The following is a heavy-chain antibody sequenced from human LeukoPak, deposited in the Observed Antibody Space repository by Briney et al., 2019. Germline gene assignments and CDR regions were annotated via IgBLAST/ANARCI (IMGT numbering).Heavy chain of an antibody. D-gene: IGHD5-12*01. V-gene: IGHV3-30*04. CDR2: ISYDGSNK. CDR1: GFTFSSYA. J-gene: IGHJ6*03. Sequence: GGSLRLSCAASGFTFSSYAMHWVRRAPGKGLEWVAVISYDGSNKYYADSVKGRFTISRDNSKNTLYLQISSLRAEDTAVYYCAKEGRGGYDRNHYYHMDVWGRGTTVTVSS. CDR3: AKEGRGGYDRNHYYHMDV.